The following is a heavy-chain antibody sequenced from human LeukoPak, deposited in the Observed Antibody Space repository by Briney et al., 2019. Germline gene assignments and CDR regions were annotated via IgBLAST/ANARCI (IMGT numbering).Heavy chain of an antibody. V-gene: IGHV3-30*02. D-gene: IGHD2-21*01. Sequence: PGGSLRLSCAASGFSFSGYGMHWVRQAPGKGLEWVAFIRYDGSNKYYADSVKGRFTISRDNSKNTLYLQMNSLRAEDTAVYYCAKSNCGGDCSHDAFDIWGQGTMVTVSS. J-gene: IGHJ3*02. CDR3: AKSNCGGDCSHDAFDI. CDR1: GFSFSGYG. CDR2: IRYDGSNK.